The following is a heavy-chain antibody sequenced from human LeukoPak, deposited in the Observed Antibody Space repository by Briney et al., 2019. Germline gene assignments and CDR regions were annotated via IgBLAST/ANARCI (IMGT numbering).Heavy chain of an antibody. CDR1: GGSISSGGYY. J-gene: IGHJ4*02. V-gene: IGHV4-30-2*01. CDR3: AREMGSSWSPYFDY. CDR2: IYHSGST. D-gene: IGHD6-13*01. Sequence: SETLSLTCTVSGGSISSGGYYWSWIRQPPGKGLEWSGYIYHSGSTYYNPSLKSRVTISVDTSKNQFSLKLSSVTAADTAVYYCAREMGSSWSPYFDYWGQGTLVTVSS.